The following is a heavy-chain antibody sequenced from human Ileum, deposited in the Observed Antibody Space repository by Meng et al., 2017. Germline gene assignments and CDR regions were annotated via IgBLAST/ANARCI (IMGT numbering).Heavy chain of an antibody. J-gene: IGHJ4*02. Sequence: GESLKISCAASGLTFSSYWMHWVRQAPGKGLVWVSRINSDGSSTTYADSVKGRFTISRDNAKNTLYLQMNSLRAEDTAVYYCATNISVAAAGYYFDYWGQGTLVTVSS. CDR2: INSDGSST. V-gene: IGHV3-74*01. CDR1: GLTFSSYW. CDR3: ATNISVAAAGYYFDY. D-gene: IGHD2-21*01.